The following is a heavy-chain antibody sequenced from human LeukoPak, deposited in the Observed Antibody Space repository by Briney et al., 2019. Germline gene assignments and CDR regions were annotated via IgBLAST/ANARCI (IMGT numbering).Heavy chain of an antibody. CDR2: IYYSGST. CDR1: GGSISSSSSYY. V-gene: IGHV4-39*01. CDR3: ARHWAQYDFWSGYYGLNWFDP. Sequence: SETLSLTCTVSGGSISSSSSYYWGWIRQPPGKGLEWIGSIYYSGSTYYNPSLKSRVTISVDTSKNQFSLKLSSVTAADTAVYYCARHWAQYDFWSGYYGLNWFDPWGQGTLVTVSS. J-gene: IGHJ5*02. D-gene: IGHD3-3*01.